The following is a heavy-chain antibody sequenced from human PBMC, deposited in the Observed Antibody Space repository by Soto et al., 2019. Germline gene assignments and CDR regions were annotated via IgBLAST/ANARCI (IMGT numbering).Heavy chain of an antibody. CDR3: TRDVSSGSSSLYLDAFDI. Sequence: EVQLEESGGDLVQPGGSLRLSCAASGFTLSAYWMTWVRQAPGKGLEWVVNINRDGSKKSYLDSVRGRFTISRDNVGNSLYLQMDSLRADDTALYYCTRDVSSGSSSLYLDAFDIWGQGTMVTVSS. D-gene: IGHD6-13*01. V-gene: IGHV3-7*05. CDR2: INRDGSKK. J-gene: IGHJ3*02. CDR1: GFTLSAYW.